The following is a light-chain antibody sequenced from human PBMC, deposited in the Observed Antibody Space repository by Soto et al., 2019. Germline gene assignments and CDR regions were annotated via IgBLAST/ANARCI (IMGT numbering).Light chain of an antibody. CDR1: QSISRW. V-gene: IGKV1-39*01. Sequence: DIQMTQSPSPLSAFVGDRVTITCRASQSISRWLTWYQQKPGKAPKLLIYAASSLQSGVPSRFSGSGSGTDFTLTISSLQHEDFATYYCQQSYSTPPITFGQGTRLEIK. CDR3: QQSYSTPPIT. J-gene: IGKJ5*01. CDR2: AAS.